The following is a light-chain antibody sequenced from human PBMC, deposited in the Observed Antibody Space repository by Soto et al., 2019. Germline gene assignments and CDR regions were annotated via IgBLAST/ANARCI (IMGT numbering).Light chain of an antibody. J-gene: IGLJ1*01. CDR2: DVS. V-gene: IGLV2-14*01. Sequence: QSALTQPASVSGSPGQSITISCTGTSSDVGGYNYVSWYQQHPGKAPKLMIYDVSNRPSGVSNRFSGSKSGNTASLTISGLRAEDEADYYCSSYTSSSTDFGTGTKLTVL. CDR1: SSDVGGYNY. CDR3: SSYTSSSTD.